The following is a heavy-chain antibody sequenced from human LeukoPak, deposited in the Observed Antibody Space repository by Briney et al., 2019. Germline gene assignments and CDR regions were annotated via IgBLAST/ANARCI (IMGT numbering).Heavy chain of an antibody. CDR2: ISGSGGTT. D-gene: IGHD6-13*01. J-gene: IGHJ4*02. Sequence: GGSLRLSCAASGFTFSSYAMSWVRQAPGKGLEWVSAISGSGGTTYYADSVKGRFTISRDNPKNTLYLQMNSLRAEDTVVYYCAKAMQRGIAAAGDDYWGQGTLVTVSS. CDR1: GFTFSSYA. V-gene: IGHV3-23*01. CDR3: AKAMQRGIAAAGDDY.